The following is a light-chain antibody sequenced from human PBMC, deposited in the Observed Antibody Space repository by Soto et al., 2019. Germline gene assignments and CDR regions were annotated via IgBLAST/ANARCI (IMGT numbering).Light chain of an antibody. CDR2: EVS. V-gene: IGLV2-23*02. J-gene: IGLJ1*01. Sequence: QSALTQPASVSGSPGQSITISCTGSDSDIGSYNLVSWYQQYPGKAPKSMLYEVSKRPSGASSRFSGSNSTNTAFLTISGPQYEDEADYYCSSYAGSTPYVFGTGTRLTVL. CDR1: DSDIGSYNL. CDR3: SSYAGSTPYV.